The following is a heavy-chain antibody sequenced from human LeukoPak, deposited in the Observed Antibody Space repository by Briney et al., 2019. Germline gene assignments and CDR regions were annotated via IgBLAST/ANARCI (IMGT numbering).Heavy chain of an antibody. CDR2: ISPSGGST. Sequence: ASVKVSCKASGYTFTSYYMHWVRQAPGQGLEWMGIISPSGGSTSYAQKFQGRVTMTRDTSTSTVYMELSSLRSEDTAVYYCARDGLTITFDYWGQGTLVTVSS. J-gene: IGHJ4*02. CDR1: GYTFTSYY. V-gene: IGHV1-46*03. D-gene: IGHD1-14*01. CDR3: ARDGLTITFDY.